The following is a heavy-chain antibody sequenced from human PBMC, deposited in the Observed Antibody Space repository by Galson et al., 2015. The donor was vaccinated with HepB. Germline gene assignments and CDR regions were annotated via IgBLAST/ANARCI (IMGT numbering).Heavy chain of an antibody. Sequence: SVKVSCKASGGTFSSYATSWVRQAPGQGLEWMGGIIPIFGTANYAQKSQGRVTITADESTSTAYMELSSLRSEDTAVYYCARDVVGVVPAARVDYYYYGMDVWGQGTTVTVSS. V-gene: IGHV1-69*13. D-gene: IGHD2-2*01. CDR1: GGTFSSYA. CDR2: IIPIFGTA. J-gene: IGHJ6*02. CDR3: ARDVVGVVPAARVDYYYYGMDV.